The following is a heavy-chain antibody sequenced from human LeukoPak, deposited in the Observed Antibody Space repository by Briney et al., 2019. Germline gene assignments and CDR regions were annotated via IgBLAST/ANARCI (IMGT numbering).Heavy chain of an antibody. V-gene: IGHV3-33*01. D-gene: IGHD2-15*01. J-gene: IGHJ6*02. Sequence: GGSLRLSCAASGFTFSSYGMHWVRQAPGKGLEWVAVIWYDGSNKHYADSVKGRFTISRDNSKNTLYLQMNSLRAEDTAVYYCARDLHCSGGSCYGAMSYYYGMDVWGQGTTVTVSS. CDR3: ARDLHCSGGSCYGAMSYYYGMDV. CDR2: IWYDGSNK. CDR1: GFTFSSYG.